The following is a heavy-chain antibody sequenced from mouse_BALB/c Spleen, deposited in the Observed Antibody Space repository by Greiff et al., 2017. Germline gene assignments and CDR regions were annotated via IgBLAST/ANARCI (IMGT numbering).Heavy chain of an antibody. CDR2: ISSGGGST. V-gene: IGHV5-12-1*01. J-gene: IGHJ3*01. CDR3: ARHSTY. CDR1: GFAFSSYD. Sequence: EVQRVESGGGLVKPGGSLKLSCAASGFAFSSYDMSWVRQTPEKRLEWVAYISSGGGSTYYPDTVKGRFTISRDNAKNTLYLQMSSLKSEDTAMYYCARHSTYWGQGTLVTVSA.